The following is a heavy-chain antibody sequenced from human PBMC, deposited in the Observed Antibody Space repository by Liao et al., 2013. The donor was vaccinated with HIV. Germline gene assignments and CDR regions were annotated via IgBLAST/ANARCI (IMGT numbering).Heavy chain of an antibody. J-gene: IGHJ4*02. Sequence: QVQLQESGPGLVKPSQTLSLTCTVSGGSISSGDYYWSWIRQPAGKGLEWIGRIHASGSASYNPSLTSRVTISIDTSKNQFSLELTSVTAADAAIYFCASDLAGDHRGYDYWGQGVLVTVAS. V-gene: IGHV4-61*02. CDR2: IHASGSA. CDR1: GGSISSGDYY. CDR3: ASDLAGDHRGYDY. D-gene: IGHD6-19*01.